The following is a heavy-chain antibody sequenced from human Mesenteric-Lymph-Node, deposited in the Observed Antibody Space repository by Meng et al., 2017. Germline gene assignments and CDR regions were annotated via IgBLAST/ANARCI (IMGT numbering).Heavy chain of an antibody. V-gene: IGHV6-1*01. CDR2: TYYRSKWYN. CDR1: GDSVSSNSAA. Sequence: SCAISGDSVSSNSAAWNWIRQSPSRGLEWLGRTYYRSKWYNDYAVSVKSRITINPDTSKNQFSLQLNSVTPEDTAVYYCARGRPFIDQYCSGGSCYGHYYGMDVWGQGTTVTVSS. CDR3: ARGRPFIDQYCSGGSCYGHYYGMDV. J-gene: IGHJ6*02. D-gene: IGHD2-15*01.